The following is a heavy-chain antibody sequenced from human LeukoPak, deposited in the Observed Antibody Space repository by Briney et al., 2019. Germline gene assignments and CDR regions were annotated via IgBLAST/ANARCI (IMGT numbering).Heavy chain of an antibody. Sequence: SVKVSCKASGGTFSSYAISWVRQAPGQGLEWMGGIIPIFGTANYAQKFQGRVTITADESTSTAYMELSRLRSDDTAVYYCARPYRGSGSYRLDYWGQGTLVTVSS. CDR2: IIPIFGTA. CDR3: ARPYRGSGSYRLDY. V-gene: IGHV1-69*13. D-gene: IGHD3-10*01. CDR1: GGTFSSYA. J-gene: IGHJ4*02.